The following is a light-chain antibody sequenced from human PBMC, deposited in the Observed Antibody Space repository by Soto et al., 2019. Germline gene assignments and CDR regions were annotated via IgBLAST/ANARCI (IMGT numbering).Light chain of an antibody. CDR1: QSLTGR. CDR3: QQYKVYPYT. Sequence: DIQMTQSPSTLSASIGDRVTLTCRASQSLTGRLAWYQQKPGRPPKLLLYYVSILESGVPSRFSGSESGTDFTLTISSLRPDDFATFYCQQYKVYPYTFGQGTRLDI. J-gene: IGKJ2*01. V-gene: IGKV1-5*01. CDR2: YVS.